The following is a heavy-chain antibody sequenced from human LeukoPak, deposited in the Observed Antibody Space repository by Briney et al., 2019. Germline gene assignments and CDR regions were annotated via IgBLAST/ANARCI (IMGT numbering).Heavy chain of an antibody. J-gene: IGHJ4*02. V-gene: IGHV1-3*01. CDR3: ARERSQWELWLM. Sequence: ASVKVSCKASGYTLTSYAMHWVRQAPGQRLEWMGWINAGNGNAKYSQKFQGRVTITRDTSASTAYMELSSLRSEDTAVYYCARERSQWELWLMWGQGTLVTVSS. CDR2: INAGNGNA. D-gene: IGHD1-26*01. CDR1: GYTLTSYA.